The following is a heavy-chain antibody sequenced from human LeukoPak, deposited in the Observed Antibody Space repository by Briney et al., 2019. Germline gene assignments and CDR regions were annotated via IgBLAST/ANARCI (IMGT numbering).Heavy chain of an antibody. V-gene: IGHV1-69*02. J-gene: IGHJ5*02. Sequence: ASVKVSCKASGGTFSSYTISWVRQAPGQGLEWMGRIIPILGIANYAQKFQGRVTITADKSTSTAYMELSSLRSEDTAVYYCASTVLRLLLHNWFDPWGQGTLVTVSS. CDR3: ASTVLRLLLHNWFDP. CDR1: GGTFSSYT. D-gene: IGHD2-15*01. CDR2: IIPILGIA.